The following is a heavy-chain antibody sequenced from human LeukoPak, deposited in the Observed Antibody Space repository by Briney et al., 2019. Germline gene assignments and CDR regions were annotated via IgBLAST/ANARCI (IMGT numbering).Heavy chain of an antibody. V-gene: IGHV4-4*07. CDR2: IYTSGST. CDR1: DGSISSDY. J-gene: IGHJ4*02. D-gene: IGHD6-19*01. CDR3: ARGSGWYAY. Sequence: SETLSLTCTVSDGSISSDYWTWIRQPAGKGLEWTGRIYTSGSTSYNPSLKSRVAMSVDTSKNQFSLKLSSVTAADTAVYYCARGSGWYAYWGRGTLVTVSS.